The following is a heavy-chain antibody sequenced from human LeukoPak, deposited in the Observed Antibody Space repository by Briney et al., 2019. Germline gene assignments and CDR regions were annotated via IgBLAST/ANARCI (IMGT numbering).Heavy chain of an antibody. D-gene: IGHD3-3*01. V-gene: IGHV1-69*06. J-gene: IGHJ6*03. Sequence: VASVKVSCKASGGTFSSYAISWVRQAPGQGLEWMGGIIPIFGTANYAQKFQGRVTITADKSTSTAYMELSSLRSEDTAVYYCXXGDESRSGYMYYYYYYMDVWGKGTTVTVSS. CDR2: IIPIFGTA. CDR1: GGTFSSYA. CDR3: XXGDESRSGYMYYYYYYMDV.